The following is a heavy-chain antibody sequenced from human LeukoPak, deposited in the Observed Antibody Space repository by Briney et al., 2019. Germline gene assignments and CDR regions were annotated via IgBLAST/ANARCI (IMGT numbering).Heavy chain of an antibody. CDR3: ARDHTVDGLVFDY. CDR2: IKQDGSEK. D-gene: IGHD6-19*01. CDR1: GFTFSDFW. V-gene: IGHV3-7*01. Sequence: GGSLRLSCAASGFTFSDFWMNWVRQAPGKGLEGVASIKQDGSEKYYVGTVNGRFSISTDTAKISLHLQMNSLRAEDTAVYYCARDHTVDGLVFDYWGQGILVTVSS. J-gene: IGHJ4*02.